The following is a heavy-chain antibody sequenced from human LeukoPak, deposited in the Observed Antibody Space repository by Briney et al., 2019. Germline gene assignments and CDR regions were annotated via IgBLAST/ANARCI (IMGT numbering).Heavy chain of an antibody. J-gene: IGHJ3*02. D-gene: IGHD3-3*01. V-gene: IGHV1-2*02. CDR3: ARLTYYDFWSGYNYAFDI. CDR2: INPNSGGT. CDR1: GYTFTGYY. Sequence: ASVKVSCKASGYTFTGYYMHWVRQAPGQGLEWMDWINPNSGGTNYAQKFQGRVTMTRDTSISTAYMELSRLRSDDTAVYYCARLTYYDFWSGYNYAFDIWGQGTMVTVSS.